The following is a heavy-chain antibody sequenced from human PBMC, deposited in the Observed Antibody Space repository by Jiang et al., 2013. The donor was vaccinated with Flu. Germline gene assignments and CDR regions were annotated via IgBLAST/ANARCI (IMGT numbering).Heavy chain of an antibody. CDR1: GVSISSGDYY. CDR3: ARGPFKWGLKNFDY. D-gene: IGHD7-27*01. V-gene: IGHV4-30-4*01. J-gene: IGHJ4*02. Sequence: GSGLVKPSQTLSLTCTVSGVSISSGDYYWSWIRQPPGMGLEWIGYIYYSGTTYYNPSLKSRVTISVDKSKKQVSLKLTSVTAADTAVYYCARGPFKWGLKNFDYWGQGALVTVSS. CDR2: IYYSGTT.